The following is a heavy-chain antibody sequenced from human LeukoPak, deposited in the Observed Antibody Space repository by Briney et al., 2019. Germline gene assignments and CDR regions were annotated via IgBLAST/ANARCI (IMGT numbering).Heavy chain of an antibody. CDR2: IAYVGSNE. CDR1: GFTFSAYG. CDR3: SAQAGS. Sequence: VGPLRLSCVASGFTFSAYGMHWVRQAPGKGLEWVAFIAYVGSNEYYVDFAKGRFTISRDNSKNTLFLQMNSLRTEDTAVYYCSAQAGSWGQGTLVTVST. J-gene: IGHJ4*02. V-gene: IGHV3-30*03.